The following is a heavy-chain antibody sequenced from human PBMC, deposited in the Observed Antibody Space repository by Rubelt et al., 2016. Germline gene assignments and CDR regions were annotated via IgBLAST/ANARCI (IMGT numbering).Heavy chain of an antibody. CDR2: IIPIFGTA. J-gene: IGHJ6*03. V-gene: IGHV1-69*01. D-gene: IGHD2-2*01. CDR3: ARLVGRSTSRTAYYYYYYMDV. CDR1: GGTFSSYA. Sequence: QVQLVQSGAEVKKPGSSVKVSCKASGGTFSSYAISWVRQAPGQGLEWMGGIIPIFGTANYAQKFQGRVRITEDESTSTAYMELSSLRSEDTAVYYCARLVGRSTSRTAYYYYYYMDVWGKGTTVTVSS.